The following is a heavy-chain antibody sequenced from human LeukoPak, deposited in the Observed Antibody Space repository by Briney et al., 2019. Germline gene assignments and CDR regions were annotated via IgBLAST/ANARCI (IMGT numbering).Heavy chain of an antibody. J-gene: IGHJ4*02. Sequence: GGSLRLSCAASGFTFKIYSMNWVRQAPGKGLEWVSSIRTDSSHMYYADSVKGRFTVSRDNAKNSLYLQMNTLRAEDTAVYYCARDDTSAHFFDSWGQGTLVTVSS. V-gene: IGHV3-21*06. CDR2: IRTDSSHM. CDR1: GFTFKIYS. D-gene: IGHD3-10*01. CDR3: ARDDTSAHFFDS.